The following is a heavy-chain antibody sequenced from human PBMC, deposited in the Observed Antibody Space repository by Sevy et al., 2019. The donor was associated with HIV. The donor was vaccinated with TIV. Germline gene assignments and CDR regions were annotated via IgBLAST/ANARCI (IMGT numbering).Heavy chain of an antibody. CDR1: GFTFSDYY. J-gene: IGHJ5*02. CDR2: ISSSGSTI. CDR3: ARVSSGYYNWFDP. D-gene: IGHD3-22*01. V-gene: IGHV3-11*01. Sequence: GGSLRLSCAASGFTFSDYYMSWIRQAPGKGLEWVSYISSSGSTIYYANSVKGRFTISRGNAKNSLYLQMNGLRAEDTAVYYCARVSSGYYNWFDPWGQGTLVTVSS.